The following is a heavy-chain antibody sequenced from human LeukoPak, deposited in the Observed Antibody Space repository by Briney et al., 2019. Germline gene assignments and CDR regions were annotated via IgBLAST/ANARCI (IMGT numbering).Heavy chain of an antibody. Sequence: SETLSLTCTVSGGSISGSSYSWGWIRQPPGKGLEWIGSIYYSGSTYYNPSLKSRVTISVDTSKNQFSLKLSSVTAADTAVYYCARDSIESYYYYMDVWGKGTTVTVSS. CDR1: GGSISGSSYS. D-gene: IGHD2/OR15-2a*01. CDR3: ARDSIESYYYYMDV. V-gene: IGHV4-39*07. CDR2: IYYSGST. J-gene: IGHJ6*03.